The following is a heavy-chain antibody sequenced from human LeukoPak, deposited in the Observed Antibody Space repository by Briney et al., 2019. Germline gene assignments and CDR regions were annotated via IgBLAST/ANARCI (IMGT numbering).Heavy chain of an antibody. V-gene: IGHV1-69*13. CDR1: GYTLTELS. J-gene: IGHJ6*03. CDR3: ARGWVTKVRGVSSFYYYYMDV. CDR2: IIPIFGTA. D-gene: IGHD3-10*01. Sequence: SVNVSCKVSGYTLTELSMHWVRQAPGQGLEWMGGIIPIFGTANYAQKFQGRVTITADESTSTAYMELSSLRSEDTAVYYCARGWVTKVRGVSSFYYYYMDVWGKGTTVTVSS.